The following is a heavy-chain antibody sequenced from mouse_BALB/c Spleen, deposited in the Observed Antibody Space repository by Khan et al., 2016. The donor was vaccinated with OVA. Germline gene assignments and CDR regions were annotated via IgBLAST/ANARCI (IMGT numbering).Heavy chain of an antibody. CDR3: TSYDFDRYYFDY. J-gene: IGHJ2*01. CDR2: INTETGEP. D-gene: IGHD2-4*01. Sequence: LVESGPELKKPGETVKISCKASGYTFTDYSMHWVKQAPGKGLKWMGWINTETGEPTYADDFKGRFAFSLETSANTASLQINNLKNADTATYFCTSYDFDRYYFDYWGQGTTLTVSS. V-gene: IGHV9-2-1*01. CDR1: GYTFTDYS.